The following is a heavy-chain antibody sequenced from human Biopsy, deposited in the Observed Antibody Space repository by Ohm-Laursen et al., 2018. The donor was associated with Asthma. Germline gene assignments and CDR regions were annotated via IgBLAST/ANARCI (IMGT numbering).Heavy chain of an antibody. CDR1: GGSVSSGSYY. Sequence: SLTCTVSGGSVSSGSYYWSWIRQPPGKGLAWVSYISYSGSTDYNPSLRSRLTISMDTSKNQFSLKLSSVTAADTAVYYCARVPTTLRYFDLWGRGTLVTVSS. V-gene: IGHV4-61*01. CDR2: ISYSGST. D-gene: IGHD2-15*01. CDR3: ARVPTTLRYFDL. J-gene: IGHJ2*01.